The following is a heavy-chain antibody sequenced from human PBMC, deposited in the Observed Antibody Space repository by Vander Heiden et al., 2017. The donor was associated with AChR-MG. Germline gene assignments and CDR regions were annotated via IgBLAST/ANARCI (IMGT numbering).Heavy chain of an antibody. J-gene: IGHJ4*02. V-gene: IGHV3-48*02. CDR1: GFIFSNYN. Sequence: EVQLVESEGGLVQPGGSLRLSCAASGFIFSNYNMNWVRQTPGKGLEWVSDVGVTSSTKYAEAVKGRFSISRDNSKNSLSLEMKSLRDEDTAIYSCARERPISGVIDYWGQGTLVTVSS. CDR3: ARERPISGVIDY. D-gene: IGHD7-27*01. CDR2: VGVTSST.